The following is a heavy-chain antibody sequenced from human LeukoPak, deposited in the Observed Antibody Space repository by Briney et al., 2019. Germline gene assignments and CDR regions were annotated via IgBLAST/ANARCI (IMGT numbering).Heavy chain of an antibody. CDR2: IYSSGST. D-gene: IGHD6-13*01. Sequence: SETLSLTCTVSGGSISSYYWSWIRQPPGKGLEWMGRIYSSGSTNYNPSLKSRVTMSVDTSKNQFSLRLSSVTAADTAMYYCTKGGSTWYNWFDPWGQGTLVTVSS. CDR1: GGSISSYY. V-gene: IGHV4-4*07. J-gene: IGHJ5*02. CDR3: TKGGSTWYNWFDP.